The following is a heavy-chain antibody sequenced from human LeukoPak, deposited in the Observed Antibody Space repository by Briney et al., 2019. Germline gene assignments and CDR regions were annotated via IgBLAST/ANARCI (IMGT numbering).Heavy chain of an antibody. CDR2: FYTSGST. D-gene: IGHD2-2*01. CDR3: ARGLIVVVPAAINFFDY. J-gene: IGHJ4*02. V-gene: IGHV4-4*07. Sequence: KSSETLSLTCTVSGGFISGYYWSWIRQPAGKGLEWIGRFYTSGSTNYNPSLKSRVTMSLDTSKSHFSLKLSSVTAADTAVYYCARGLIVVVPAAINFFDYWGQGTLVTVSS. CDR1: GGFISGYY.